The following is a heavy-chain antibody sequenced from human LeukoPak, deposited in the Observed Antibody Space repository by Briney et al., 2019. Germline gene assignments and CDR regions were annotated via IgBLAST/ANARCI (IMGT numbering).Heavy chain of an antibody. J-gene: IGHJ6*03. Sequence: PGGSLRLSCAASGFTFSSYTMHWVRQAPCKGLEWVAVISYDGSNKYYADSVKGRFTISRDNSKNTLYLQMNSLRAEDTAVYYCARDSQIYSNYFDYYYMDVWGKGTTVTVSS. CDR1: GFTFSSYT. V-gene: IGHV3-30-3*01. CDR2: ISYDGSNK. D-gene: IGHD4-11*01. CDR3: ARDSQIYSNYFDYYYMDV.